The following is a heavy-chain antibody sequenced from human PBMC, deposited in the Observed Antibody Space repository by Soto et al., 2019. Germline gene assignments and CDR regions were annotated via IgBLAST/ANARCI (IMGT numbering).Heavy chain of an antibody. Sequence: ASVKVSCKASGYTFTSYAMHWARQAPGQRLEWMGWISAGNGNTKYSQKFQGRVTITRDTSASTAYMELSSLRSEDTAVYYCARAASPGYSSGWYVNWFDPWGQGTLVTVSS. V-gene: IGHV1-3*01. CDR1: GYTFTSYA. D-gene: IGHD6-19*01. J-gene: IGHJ5*02. CDR2: ISAGNGNT. CDR3: ARAASPGYSSGWYVNWFDP.